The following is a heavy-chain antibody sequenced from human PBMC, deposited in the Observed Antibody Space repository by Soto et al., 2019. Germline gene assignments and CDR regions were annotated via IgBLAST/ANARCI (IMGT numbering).Heavy chain of an antibody. V-gene: IGHV1-8*03. CDR1: GYTFTGYY. D-gene: IGHD2-15*01. Sequence: ASVKVSCKASGYTFTGYYMHWVRQAPGQGLEWMGWMNPNSGNTGYAQKFQGRVTITRDTSASTAYMELSSPRSEDTAVYYCARAGVVVAATGAFDIWGQGTMVTVSS. J-gene: IGHJ3*02. CDR2: MNPNSGNT. CDR3: ARAGVVVAATGAFDI.